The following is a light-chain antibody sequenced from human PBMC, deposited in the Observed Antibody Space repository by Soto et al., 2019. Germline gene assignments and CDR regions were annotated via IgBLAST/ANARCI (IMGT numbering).Light chain of an antibody. CDR3: QQYNEWPRT. J-gene: IGKJ2*01. Sequence: ETVMTQSPATLSVSPGERVTLSCRASQSVRTNLVWYQQSPGQPPRLLIYGASDRVAGVPDRFSGSGSGTDFPLTISGLQSEDCAVYYCQQYNEWPRTFGQGTKLEIK. V-gene: IGKV3-15*01. CDR1: QSVRTN. CDR2: GAS.